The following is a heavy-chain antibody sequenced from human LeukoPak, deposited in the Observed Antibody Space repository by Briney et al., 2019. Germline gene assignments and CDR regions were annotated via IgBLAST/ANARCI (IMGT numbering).Heavy chain of an antibody. CDR3: ARNVPFDY. CDR1: GFTYSTYW. Sequence: PGGSLRLSCAASGFTYSTYWMSWVRQAPGKGLEWVANINQDGSEKYYVDSVRGRFTISRDNAKNSLYLQMNSLRGEDTAAYYCARNVPFDYWGQGTLVTVSS. J-gene: IGHJ4*02. CDR2: INQDGSEK. V-gene: IGHV3-7*01. D-gene: IGHD2-2*01.